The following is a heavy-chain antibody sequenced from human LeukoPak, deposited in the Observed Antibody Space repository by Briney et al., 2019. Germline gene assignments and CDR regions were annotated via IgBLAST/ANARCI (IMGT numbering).Heavy chain of an antibody. D-gene: IGHD3-10*01. V-gene: IGHV3-74*01. CDR2: IDSDGSST. Sequence: QPGGSLRLSCAASGFTFSSYWMHWVRHAPGKGLVWVPRIDSDGSSTSYADSVKGRFTISRDNAKNTLYLQMNSLRAEDTAVYYCARSLDYYGSGSLGYWGQGTLVTVSS. CDR3: ARSLDYYGSGSLGY. J-gene: IGHJ4*02. CDR1: GFTFSSYW.